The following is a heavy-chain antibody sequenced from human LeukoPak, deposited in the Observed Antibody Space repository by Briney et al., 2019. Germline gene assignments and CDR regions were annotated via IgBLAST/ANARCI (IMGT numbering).Heavy chain of an antibody. CDR2: INPNSGGT. D-gene: IGHD6-13*01. Sequence: ASVKVSCKASGYTFTGYYMHWVRQAPGQGLEWMGWINPNSGGTNYAQKFQGRVTMTRDTSISTAYMELSRLRSDDTAVYYCARGMGSSLTFNTDWFDPWGQGTLVTVSS. J-gene: IGHJ5*02. V-gene: IGHV1-2*02. CDR1: GYTFTGYY. CDR3: ARGMGSSLTFNTDWFDP.